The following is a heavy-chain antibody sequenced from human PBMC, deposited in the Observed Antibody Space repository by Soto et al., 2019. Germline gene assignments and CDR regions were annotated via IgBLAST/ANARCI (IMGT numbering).Heavy chain of an antibody. CDR2: IYHSGST. V-gene: IGHV4-30-2*01. Sequence: ASETLSLTCAVSGGSISSGGYSWSWIRQPPGKGLEWIGYIYHSGSTYYNPSLKSRVTISVDRSKNQFSLKLSSVTAADTAVYYCARRTDHSSSWYLDPWGQGTLVTVSS. D-gene: IGHD6-13*01. J-gene: IGHJ5*02. CDR1: GGSISSGGYS. CDR3: ARRTDHSSSWYLDP.